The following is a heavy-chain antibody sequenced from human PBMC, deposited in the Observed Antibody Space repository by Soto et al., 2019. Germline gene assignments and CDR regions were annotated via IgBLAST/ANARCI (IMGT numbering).Heavy chain of an antibody. Sequence: GGSLRLSCAASGFTFSSYSMNWVRQAPGKGLEWVSSISSSSSYIYYADSVKGRFTISRDNAKNSLYLQMNSLRAEDTAVYYCARGGIAAAGTGWFDPWGQGTLVTVSS. CDR2: ISSSSSYI. V-gene: IGHV3-21*01. CDR1: GFTFSSYS. CDR3: ARGGIAAAGTGWFDP. J-gene: IGHJ5*02. D-gene: IGHD6-13*01.